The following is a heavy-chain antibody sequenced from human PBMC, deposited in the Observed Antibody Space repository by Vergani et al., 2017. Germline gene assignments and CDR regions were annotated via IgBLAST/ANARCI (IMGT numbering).Heavy chain of an antibody. CDR2: IKQDGSEK. J-gene: IGHJ4*02. CDR1: GFTFSSYW. CDR3: ARGSSYGPYYFDY. V-gene: IGHV3-7*01. D-gene: IGHD5-18*01. Sequence: EVQLVESGGGLVQPGGSLRLSCAASGFTFSSYWMSWVRQAPGKGLEWVANIKQDGSEKYYVDSVKGRFTISRDNAKNSLYLQMNSLRAEDMAVYYCARGSSYGPYYFDYWGQGTLVTVSS.